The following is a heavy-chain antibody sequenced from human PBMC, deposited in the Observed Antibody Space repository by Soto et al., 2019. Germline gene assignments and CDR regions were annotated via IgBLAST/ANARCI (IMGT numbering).Heavy chain of an antibody. CDR3: ARDVDERLTGYYIPFDY. D-gene: IGHD3-9*01. CDR2: ISAYTGNT. CDR1: DYTFASYG. J-gene: IGHJ4*02. Sequence: VKVSCKASDYTFASYGVSWVRQAPGQGLEWMGWISAYTGNTNYAQKFQGRVTLTTDTSTSTAYMELRSLTSDDTALYYCARDVDERLTGYYIPFDYWGQGTQVTVSS. V-gene: IGHV1-18*01.